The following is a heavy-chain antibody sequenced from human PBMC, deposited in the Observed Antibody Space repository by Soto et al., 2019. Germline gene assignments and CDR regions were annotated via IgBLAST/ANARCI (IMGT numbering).Heavy chain of an antibody. Sequence: SETLSLTCTVSGDSVNNYYWSWIRQPPGKRLEWIGYIYYTGSTTYNPSLESRVTMSVDTSKNQFSLKLSSVNAADTAVYYCAKYRRTEAEGFTLDYWGRGTLVTVS. D-gene: IGHD6-13*01. CDR1: GDSVNNYY. CDR2: IYYTGST. CDR3: AKYRRTEAEGFTLDY. J-gene: IGHJ4*02. V-gene: IGHV4-59*02.